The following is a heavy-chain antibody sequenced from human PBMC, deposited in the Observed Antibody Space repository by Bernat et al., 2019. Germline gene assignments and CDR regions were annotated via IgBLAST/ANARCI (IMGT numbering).Heavy chain of an antibody. J-gene: IGHJ4*02. D-gene: IGHD1-26*01. CDR2: ISGSGGST. Sequence: EVQLLESGGGLVQPGGSLRLSCAASGFTFSSYAMSWVRQAPGKGLEWVSAISGSGGSTYYAAAVKGRFTISRDNSKNTLYLQMNSLRAEDTAVYYCAKDGGWELLSPFDYWGQGTLVTVSS. V-gene: IGHV3-23*01. CDR3: AKDGGWELLSPFDY. CDR1: GFTFSSYA.